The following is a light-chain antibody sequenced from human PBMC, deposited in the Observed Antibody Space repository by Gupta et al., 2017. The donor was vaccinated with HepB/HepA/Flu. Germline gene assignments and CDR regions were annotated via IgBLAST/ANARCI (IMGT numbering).Light chain of an antibody. CDR1: QSVSSY. CDR3: QQRSNGPPSLT. Sequence: EIVLTQSPATLSLSPGERATLSCRASQSVSSYLAWYQQKPGQAPRLLIYDASNRATGIPARFSGSGHGTDFTLTISSREPEDFAVYYCQQRSNGPPSLTFGGGTKVEIK. CDR2: DAS. V-gene: IGKV3-11*01. J-gene: IGKJ4*01.